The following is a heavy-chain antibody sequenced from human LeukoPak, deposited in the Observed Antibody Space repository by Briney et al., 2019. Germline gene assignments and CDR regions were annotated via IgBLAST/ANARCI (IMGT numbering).Heavy chain of an antibody. CDR1: GYTFTSYA. D-gene: IGHD6-13*01. Sequence: GASVKVSCKASGYTFTSYAMNWVRQAPGQGLEWMGWINTNTGNPTYAQGFTGRFVFSLDTSVSTAYLQISSLKAEDTAVYYCARGPTLAAAGTHGFYYYGMDVWAKGPRSPSP. J-gene: IGHJ6*02. V-gene: IGHV7-4-1*02. CDR2: INTNTGNP. CDR3: ARGPTLAAAGTHGFYYYGMDV.